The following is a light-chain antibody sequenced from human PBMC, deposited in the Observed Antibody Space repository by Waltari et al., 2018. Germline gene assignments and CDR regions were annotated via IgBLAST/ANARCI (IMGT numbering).Light chain of an antibody. J-gene: IGLJ3*02. CDR2: RNS. CDR1: TSYI. CDR3: AAWDVSLSARV. Sequence: QSVLTQPSSASGTPGQRVTISCTGSTSYIYWYQQLPGTAPKLLIYRNSQRPSGVPDRFSGSKSGTSASLTISGLRSEDEADYYCAAWDVSLSARVFGGGTKLTVL. V-gene: IGLV1-47*01.